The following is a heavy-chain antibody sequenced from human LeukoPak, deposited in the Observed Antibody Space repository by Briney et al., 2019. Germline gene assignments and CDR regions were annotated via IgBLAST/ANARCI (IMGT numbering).Heavy chain of an antibody. CDR2: ISGSGGST. CDR1: GFTFSSYA. J-gene: IGHJ3*02. CDR3: AKDQRKYCSRSSCYVFDI. D-gene: IGHD2-2*01. Sequence: GGSLRLSCAASGFTFSSYAMSWVRQAPGKGLEWVSAISGSGGSTYYADSVKGRFTISRDSSKNTLYLQMNSLRAEDTAVYYCAKDQRKYCSRSSCYVFDIWGQGTVVTVSS. V-gene: IGHV3-23*01.